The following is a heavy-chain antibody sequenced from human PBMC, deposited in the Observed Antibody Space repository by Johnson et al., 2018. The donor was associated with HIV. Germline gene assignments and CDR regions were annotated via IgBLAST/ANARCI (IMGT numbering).Heavy chain of an antibody. CDR1: GVIFSDYY. V-gene: IGHV3-11*01. CDR2: ISSSGSTI. J-gene: IGHJ3*02. CDR3: VRGGAVAPSSGFDI. D-gene: IGHD6-19*01. Sequence: QVQLVESGGGLVKPGGSLRLSCAVSGVIFSDYYMSWIRQAPGKGLEWVSSISSSGSTIYYADAVKGRFTISRDNAKNSLYLQMNIVSDEDTAVYYCVRGGAVAPSSGFDIWGQGTMVTVSS.